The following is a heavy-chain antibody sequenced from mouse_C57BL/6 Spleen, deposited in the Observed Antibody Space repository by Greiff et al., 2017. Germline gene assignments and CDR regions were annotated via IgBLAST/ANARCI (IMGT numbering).Heavy chain of an antibody. Sequence: VQLKESGTVLARPGASVKMSCKTSGYTFTSYWMHWVKQRPGQGLEWIGAIYPGTSDTSYNQKFKGKAKLTAITSASTAYLELSSLTTEDSAVYYCTRTRGSRTWFAYWGQGTLVTVSA. V-gene: IGHV1-5*01. D-gene: IGHD1-1*01. CDR1: GYTFTSYW. J-gene: IGHJ3*01. CDR3: TRTRGSRTWFAY. CDR2: IYPGTSDT.